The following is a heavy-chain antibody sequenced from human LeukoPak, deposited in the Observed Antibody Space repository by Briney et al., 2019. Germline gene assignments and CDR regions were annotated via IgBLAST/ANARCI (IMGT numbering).Heavy chain of an antibody. CDR2: ISYDGSNN. V-gene: IGHV3-30*18. D-gene: IGHD6-19*01. CDR1: GFTFSGYG. J-gene: IGHJ5*02. Sequence: GGSLTLSCAASGFTFSGYGMHWVRQAPGKGLEWVAVISYDGSNNYYAHPVKGRFTISRDHSKNTLYLQMNRLRAEDTAVYYCAKDPWRLRYSSGWQGVWFDPWGQGTLVTVSS. CDR3: AKDPWRLRYSSGWQGVWFDP.